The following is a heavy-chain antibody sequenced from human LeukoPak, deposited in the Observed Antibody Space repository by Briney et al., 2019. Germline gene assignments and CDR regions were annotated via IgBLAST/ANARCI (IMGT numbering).Heavy chain of an antibody. CDR1: GGSFSGYY. Sequence: PSETLSLTCAVYGGSFSGYYWSWIRQPPGKGLEWIGEINHSGSTNYNPSLKSRVTISEDTSKNQFSLKLSSVTAADTAVYYCASGLLGRVIAPDFDYWGQGTLVTVSS. CDR3: ASGLLGRVIAPDFDY. V-gene: IGHV4-34*01. J-gene: IGHJ4*02. D-gene: IGHD3-16*02. CDR2: INHSGST.